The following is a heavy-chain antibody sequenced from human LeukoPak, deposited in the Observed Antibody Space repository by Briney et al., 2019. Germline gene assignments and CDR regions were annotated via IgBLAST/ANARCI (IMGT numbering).Heavy chain of an antibody. Sequence: ASVKVSCKASGGTFSSYAISWVRQAPGQGLEWMGRIIPILGIANYAQKFQGRVTITADKSTSTAYMELSSLRSEDTAVYYCARDRPIAAAGTGGVYWGQGTLVTVSS. D-gene: IGHD6-13*01. CDR1: GGTFSSYA. J-gene: IGHJ4*02. CDR3: ARDRPIAAAGTGGVY. V-gene: IGHV1-69*04. CDR2: IIPILGIA.